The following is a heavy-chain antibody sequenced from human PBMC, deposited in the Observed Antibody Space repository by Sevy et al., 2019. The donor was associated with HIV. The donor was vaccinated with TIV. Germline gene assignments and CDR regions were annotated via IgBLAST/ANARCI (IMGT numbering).Heavy chain of an antibody. V-gene: IGHV3-30*18. Sequence: GGSLRLSCEASGFTFSNYGMHWVRQAPGKGLEWVALISYDASNKYYGDSINGRFTISRDNSKNTLYLQMNSLRAEDTADYYWANDPVFGLLIHKGQDSFHIWGQGTMVTVSS. CDR3: ANDPVFGLLIHKGQDSFHI. J-gene: IGHJ3*02. CDR1: GFTFSNYG. CDR2: ISYDASNK. D-gene: IGHD3-3*01.